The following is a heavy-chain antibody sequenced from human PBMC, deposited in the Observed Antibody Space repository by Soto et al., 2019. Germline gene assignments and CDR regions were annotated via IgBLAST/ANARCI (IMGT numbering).Heavy chain of an antibody. D-gene: IGHD6-19*01. CDR2: IYYSGST. Sequence: SETLSLTCTVSRGSISSYYSSWIRHPPGKGLERIGYIYYSGSTNYNPSLKSRVTISVDTSKNQFSLTLSSLTAADTAVYYCARRTVNIRTFYSGLKTLCFDDWGQGAPVTVSA. CDR3: ARRTVNIRTFYSGLKTLCFDD. CDR1: RGSISSYY. V-gene: IGHV4-59*08. J-gene: IGHJ4*02.